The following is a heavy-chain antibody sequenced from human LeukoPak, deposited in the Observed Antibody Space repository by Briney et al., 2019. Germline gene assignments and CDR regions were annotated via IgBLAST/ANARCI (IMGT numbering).Heavy chain of an antibody. CDR2: INAGNGNT. J-gene: IGHJ4*02. CDR3: ASSGGPISSYSGYDSLNYGIVVAEGY. Sequence: GASVKVSCKASGYTFTSYAMHWVRQAPGQRLEWMGWINAGNGNTKYSQKFQGRVTITRDTSASTAYMELSSLRSEDTAVYYCASSGGPISSYSGYDSLNYGIVVAEGYWGQGTLVTVSS. CDR1: GYTFTSYA. D-gene: IGHD5-12*01. V-gene: IGHV1-3*01.